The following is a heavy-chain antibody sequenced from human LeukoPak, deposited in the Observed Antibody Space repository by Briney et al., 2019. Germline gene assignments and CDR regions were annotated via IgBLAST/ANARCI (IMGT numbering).Heavy chain of an antibody. J-gene: IGHJ4*02. D-gene: IGHD5-12*01. CDR2: ISWNSGSI. Sequence: GRSLRLSCAASGFTFDDYAMHWVRQAPGKGPEWVSGISWNSGSIGYADSVKGRFTISRDNAKNSLYLQMNSLRAEDTALYYCMATIDYWGQGTLVTVSS. V-gene: IGHV3-9*01. CDR1: GFTFDDYA. CDR3: MATIDY.